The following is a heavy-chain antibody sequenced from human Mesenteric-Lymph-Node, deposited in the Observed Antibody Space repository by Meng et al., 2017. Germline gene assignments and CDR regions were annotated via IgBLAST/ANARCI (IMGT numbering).Heavy chain of an antibody. CDR2: FVYSASP. CDR1: CGSISSSLPY. J-gene: IGHJ4*02. CDR3: ARHDGRYGDYFDH. D-gene: IGHD4-17*01. V-gene: IGHV4-39*01. Sequence: HPRLPETDPVTGKPSQPLSLPFTLSCGSISSSLPYCSCLRQPPAEGPHMVGCFVYSASPNNNPSLVSPLSMSLDTSKNPFSLKLSSVPPTDTALYCRARHDGRYGDYFDHWGQGTLVTVSS.